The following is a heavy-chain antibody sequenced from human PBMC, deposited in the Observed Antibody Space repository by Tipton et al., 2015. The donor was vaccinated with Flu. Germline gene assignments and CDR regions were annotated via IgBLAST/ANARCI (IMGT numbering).Heavy chain of an antibody. Sequence: PGLVKPSETLSLTCTVSGGSISSYYWSWIRQPPGEGLEWIGYIYYSGSTNYNPSLKSRVTISVDTSKNQFSLKLSSVTAADTAVYYCARVSSSSSWSQDWYFDLWGRGTLVTVSS. D-gene: IGHD6-13*01. CDR2: IYYSGST. CDR1: GGSISSYY. CDR3: ARVSSSSSWSQDWYFDL. V-gene: IGHV4-59*01. J-gene: IGHJ2*01.